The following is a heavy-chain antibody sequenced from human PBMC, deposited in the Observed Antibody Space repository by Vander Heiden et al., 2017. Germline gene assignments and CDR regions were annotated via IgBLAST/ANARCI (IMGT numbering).Heavy chain of an antibody. CDR3: ARIALWFGELSWWFDP. Sequence: QVTLKESGPVLVTPTETLTLTCTVSGFSLSNARMGVSWIRQPPGKALEWRAHSFSNDEKSYSTSLKSRLTISKDTSKSQVVLTMTNMDPVDTATYYCARIALWFGELSWWFDPWGHGTLVTVSS. V-gene: IGHV2-26*01. CDR1: GFSLSNARMG. D-gene: IGHD3-10*01. CDR2: SFSNDEK. J-gene: IGHJ5*02.